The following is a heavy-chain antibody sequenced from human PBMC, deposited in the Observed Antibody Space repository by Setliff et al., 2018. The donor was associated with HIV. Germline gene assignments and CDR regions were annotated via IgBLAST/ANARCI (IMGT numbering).Heavy chain of an antibody. CDR3: AKDRSGSYSFARD. J-gene: IGHJ4*02. CDR1: GFTFSTYW. Sequence: GGSLRLSCEASGFTFSTYWMSWVRQAPGKGLEWVASINPDGVEQHYVDSVKGRFTISRDNAKNSLYLQMNSLRAEDTAVYYCAKDRSGSYSFARDWGQGTLVTVSS. CDR2: INPDGVEQ. V-gene: IGHV3-7*01. D-gene: IGHD1-26*01.